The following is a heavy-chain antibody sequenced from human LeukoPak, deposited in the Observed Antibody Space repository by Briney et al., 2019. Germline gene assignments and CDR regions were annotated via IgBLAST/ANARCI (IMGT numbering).Heavy chain of an antibody. CDR2: IRYDGSYE. CDR1: GFTFNSHG. Sequence: QTGGSLRLSCAASGFTFNSHGMHWVRQAPGKGLEWVAFIRYDGSYEYYGDSVKGRFTISRDNSKTTLYLQMNSLRSEDTAVYYCAKDGGLHLYYYYNYMDIWGKGTTVTVSS. D-gene: IGHD5-24*01. CDR3: AKDGGLHLYYYYNYMDI. V-gene: IGHV3-30*02. J-gene: IGHJ6*03.